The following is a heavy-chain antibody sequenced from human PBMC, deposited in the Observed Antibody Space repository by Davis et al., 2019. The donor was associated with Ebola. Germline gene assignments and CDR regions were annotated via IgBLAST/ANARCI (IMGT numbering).Heavy chain of an antibody. J-gene: IGHJ4*02. Sequence: PGGSLRLSCTVSGGSISSYYWSWIRQPAGKGLEWIGRIYISGSTNYNPSLKSRVTMSVDTSKNQFSLKLSSVTAADTAVYYCARVAAAAGFDYWGQGTLVTVSS. V-gene: IGHV4-4*07. CDR3: ARVAAAAGFDY. D-gene: IGHD6-13*01. CDR2: IYISGST. CDR1: GGSISSYY.